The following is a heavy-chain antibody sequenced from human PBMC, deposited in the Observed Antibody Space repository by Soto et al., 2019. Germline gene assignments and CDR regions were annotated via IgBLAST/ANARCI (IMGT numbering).Heavy chain of an antibody. J-gene: IGHJ6*02. V-gene: IGHV3-30*18. D-gene: IGHD1-26*01. CDR2: ISYDGSNK. CDR1: GFTFSSYG. CDR3: AKDRFPVGYYGMDV. Sequence: QVQLVESGGGVVQPGRSLRLSCAASGFTFSSYGMHWVRQAPGKGLEWVAVISYDGSNKYYADSVKGRFTISRDNSKNTLDLQMYSLIAEDTAVYYCAKDRFPVGYYGMDVWGQGTTVTVSS.